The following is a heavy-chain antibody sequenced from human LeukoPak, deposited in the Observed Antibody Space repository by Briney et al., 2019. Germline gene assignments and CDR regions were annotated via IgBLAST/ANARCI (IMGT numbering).Heavy chain of an antibody. CDR3: ARVGTGTRSFDY. V-gene: IGHV1-18*04. D-gene: IGHD1/OR15-1a*01. J-gene: IGHJ4*02. CDR2: ISAYNGYT. Sequence: ASVKVSCKASGYTFTGYYMHWVRQAPGQGLEWMGRISAYNGYTNYGQKLQGRVTMTTDTSTSTAYMELRSLRSDDTAVYYCARVGTGTRSFDYWGQGTLVTVSS. CDR1: GYTFTGYY.